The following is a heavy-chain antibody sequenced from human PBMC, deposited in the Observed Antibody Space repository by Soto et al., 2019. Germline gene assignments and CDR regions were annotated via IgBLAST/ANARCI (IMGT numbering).Heavy chain of an antibody. Sequence: ASVKVSCKASGYTFTSYDINCVRQAPGQGLAWMGWMNPNSGNTGYAEKFQGRVTMTRNTSISTAYMELSSLRAEDTAVYYCAKVAYGSGSENYYFDYWGQGAQVTVSS. D-gene: IGHD3-10*01. J-gene: IGHJ4*02. V-gene: IGHV1-8*02. CDR1: GYTFTSYD. CDR2: MNPNSGNT. CDR3: AKVAYGSGSENYYFDY.